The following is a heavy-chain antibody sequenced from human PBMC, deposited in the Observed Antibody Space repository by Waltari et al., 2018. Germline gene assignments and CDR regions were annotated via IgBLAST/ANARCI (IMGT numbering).Heavy chain of an antibody. Sequence: EVQLVESGGGLIQPGGSLRLSCEASGFRVSYNYMSWVRQAPGKGPVLVSVIHAGGNTYYGDSVKCRCTVSRDISKHTVYLQMNSLTVEDSAMYYCARAGLGSPSQWLQLFDSWGQGTLVTVSS. CDR1: GFRVSYNY. J-gene: IGHJ4*02. CDR2: IHAGGNT. CDR3: ARAGLGSPSQWLQLFDS. D-gene: IGHD5-12*01. V-gene: IGHV3-53*01.